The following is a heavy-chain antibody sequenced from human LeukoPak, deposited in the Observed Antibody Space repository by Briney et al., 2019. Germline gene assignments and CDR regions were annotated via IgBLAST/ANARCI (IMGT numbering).Heavy chain of an antibody. CDR1: GFTVSSNY. D-gene: IGHD3-22*01. CDR3: ARATYDSSAVDAFDI. V-gene: IGHV3-53*01. Sequence: GSLRLSCAASGFTVSSNYMSWVRQAPGKGLEWVSVIYSGGSTYYANSVKGRFTISRDNAKNSLYLQMNTLRAEDTAVYYCARATYDSSAVDAFDIWGQGTMVTVSP. CDR2: IYSGGST. J-gene: IGHJ3*02.